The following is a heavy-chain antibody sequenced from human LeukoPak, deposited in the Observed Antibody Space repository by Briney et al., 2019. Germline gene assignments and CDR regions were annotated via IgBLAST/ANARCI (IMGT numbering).Heavy chain of an antibody. D-gene: IGHD3-22*01. CDR3: ARGGDSSGSIRSAFDI. J-gene: IGHJ3*02. CDR2: ISSSGST. Sequence: GGSLRLSCAASGFTVSTNYMTWVRQAPGKGLEWVSVISSSGSTYYADSVKGRFTISRDNSKNTLYLQMNSLRAEDTAVYYCARGGDSSGSIRSAFDIWGQGTMVTVSS. CDR1: GFTVSTNY. V-gene: IGHV3-53*01.